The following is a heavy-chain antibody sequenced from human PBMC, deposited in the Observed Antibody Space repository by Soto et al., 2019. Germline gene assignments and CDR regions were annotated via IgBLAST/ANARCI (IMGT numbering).Heavy chain of an antibody. CDR2: INHSGST. Sequence: QVQLQQWGAGLLKPSETLSLTCAVYGGSFSGYYWSWIRQPPGKGLEWIGEINHSGSTNYNPSLKSRVTISVDTSKNQFSLKLSSVTAADTAVYYCARGMGSRWYRSLTEYYMDVWGKGTTVTVSS. V-gene: IGHV4-34*01. CDR3: ARGMGSRWYRSLTEYYMDV. CDR1: GGSFSGYY. J-gene: IGHJ6*03. D-gene: IGHD6-13*01.